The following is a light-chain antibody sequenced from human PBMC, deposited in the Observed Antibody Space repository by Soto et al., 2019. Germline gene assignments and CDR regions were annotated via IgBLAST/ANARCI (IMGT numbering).Light chain of an antibody. CDR2: DAS. J-gene: IGKJ3*01. Sequence: DIQMTQSPSSLSASVGDRVTITCQASEDITNYLNWYQQRPGEAPKLLIYDASNLQSGVPSRFCGSGSGTDFTFTISSLQPEDTATYFCQQYHNLPSFGPGTKVNIK. V-gene: IGKV1-33*01. CDR1: EDITNY. CDR3: QQYHNLPS.